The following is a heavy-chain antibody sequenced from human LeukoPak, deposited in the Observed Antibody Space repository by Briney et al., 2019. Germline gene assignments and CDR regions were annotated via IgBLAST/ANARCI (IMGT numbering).Heavy chain of an antibody. CDR1: GNYW. Sequence: GGSLRLSCAASGNYWMHWVRQVPGKGLVWVSHINSDGSWTSYADSVKGRFTISKDNAKNTVYLQMNSLRAEDTAVYYYVSFYETYWGRGTLVTVSS. V-gene: IGHV3-74*01. D-gene: IGHD2/OR15-2a*01. CDR2: INSDGSWT. J-gene: IGHJ4*02. CDR3: VSFYETY.